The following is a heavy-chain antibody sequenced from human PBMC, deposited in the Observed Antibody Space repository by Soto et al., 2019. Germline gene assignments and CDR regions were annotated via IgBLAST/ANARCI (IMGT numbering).Heavy chain of an antibody. CDR2: IYYSGST. CDR1: GGSISSGGYY. Sequence: PSETLSLTCTVSGGSISSGGYYWSWIRQHPGKGLEWIGYIYYSGSTYYNPSLKSRVTISVDTSKNQFSLKLSSVTAADTAVYYCARGGYSYGPGPDYWGQVTLVTVSS. CDR3: ARGGYSYGPGPDY. D-gene: IGHD5-18*01. J-gene: IGHJ4*02. V-gene: IGHV4-31*03.